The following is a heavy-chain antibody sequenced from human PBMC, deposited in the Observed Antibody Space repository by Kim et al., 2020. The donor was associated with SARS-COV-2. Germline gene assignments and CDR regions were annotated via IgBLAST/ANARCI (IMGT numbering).Heavy chain of an antibody. CDR3: ATVRYQAGSFDY. D-gene: IGHD6-19*01. V-gene: IGHV1-24*01. Sequence: IYAQKFQGRVTMTEDTSTDTAYMELSSLRSEDTAVYYCATVRYQAGSFDYWGQGTLVTVSS. J-gene: IGHJ4*02.